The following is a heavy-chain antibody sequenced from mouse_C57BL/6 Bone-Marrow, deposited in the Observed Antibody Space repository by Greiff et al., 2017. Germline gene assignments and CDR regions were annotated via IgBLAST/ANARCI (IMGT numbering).Heavy chain of an antibody. V-gene: IGHV14-4*01. Sequence: EVQLQQSGAELVRPGASVKLSCTASGFNIKDDYMHWVKQRPEQGLEWIGWIDPENGDTEYASKFQGKATITADTYANTAYLQLSSLTSEDTAVYYCTTDYGSLYWYFDVWGTGTTVTVSS. CDR1: GFNIKDDY. CDR2: IDPENGDT. J-gene: IGHJ1*03. D-gene: IGHD1-1*01. CDR3: TTDYGSLYWYFDV.